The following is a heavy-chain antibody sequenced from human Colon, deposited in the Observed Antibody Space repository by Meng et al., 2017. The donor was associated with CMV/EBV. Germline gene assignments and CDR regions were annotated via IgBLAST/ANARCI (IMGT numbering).Heavy chain of an antibody. V-gene: IGHV3-30*04. Sequence: GESLKISCAASGFTFSSYAMSWVRQAPGKGLEWVALISHDGRNQFYADSVKGRVKGRFTISRDNSKSTLYLQINSLRAEDTAVYYCARDPLQLGVNDSFDYWGQGTLVTVSS. CDR2: ISHDGRNQ. CDR1: GFTFSSYA. J-gene: IGHJ4*02. D-gene: IGHD1-7*01. CDR3: ARDPLQLGVNDSFDY.